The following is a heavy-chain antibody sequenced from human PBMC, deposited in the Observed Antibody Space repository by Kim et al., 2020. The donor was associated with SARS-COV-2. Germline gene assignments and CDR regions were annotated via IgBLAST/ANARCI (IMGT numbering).Heavy chain of an antibody. J-gene: IGHJ4*02. V-gene: IGHV3-53*04. CDR1: GFNVNTNY. CDR3: VRNLVTGHDDF. D-gene: IGHD1-20*01. Sequence: GGSLRLSCTASGFNVNTNYMTWVRQAPGKGLDWVSLIDTDGTTYYADSVKGRFTISRHNSKNTVYLQMNSLRAEDTAVYFCVRNLVTGHDDFWGQGTLVT. CDR2: IDTDGTT.